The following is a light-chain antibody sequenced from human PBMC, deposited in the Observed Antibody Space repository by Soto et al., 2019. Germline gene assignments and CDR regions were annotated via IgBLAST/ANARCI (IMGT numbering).Light chain of an antibody. CDR3: QQRTNGPPIT. CDR1: QSVSRY. V-gene: IGKV3-11*01. Sequence: EIVLTQSPATLSLSPGERATLSCRASQSVSRYLAWYQQEPGQAPRLLIYDASNRATGIPARFSGSGSGTDFTLTISSLEPEDFAVYYCQQRTNGPPITFGQGTRLEIK. J-gene: IGKJ5*01. CDR2: DAS.